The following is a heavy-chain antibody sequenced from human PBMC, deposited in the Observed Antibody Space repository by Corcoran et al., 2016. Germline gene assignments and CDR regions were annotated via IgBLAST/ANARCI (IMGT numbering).Heavy chain of an antibody. CDR1: GGSISSYY. CDR2: IYYSGST. V-gene: IGHV4-59*01. D-gene: IGHD4-17*01. Sequence: QVQLQESGPGLVKPSETLSLTCTVSGGSISSYYWSWIRQPPGKGLEWIGYIYYSGSTNYNPSLKSRVTISVDTSKNQFSLKLSSVTAADTAVYYCARGMYGDPGAFDIWGQGTMVTVSS. J-gene: IGHJ3*02. CDR3: ARGMYGDPGAFDI.